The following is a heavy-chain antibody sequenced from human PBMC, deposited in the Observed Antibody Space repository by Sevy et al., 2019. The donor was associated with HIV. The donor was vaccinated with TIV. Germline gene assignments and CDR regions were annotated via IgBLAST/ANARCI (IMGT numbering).Heavy chain of an antibody. Sequence: SETLSLTCTVSGGSISSGSYYWSWIRQPAGKGLEWIGRIYTSGSTNYNPSLKSRVTISVATSKNQFSLKLSSVTAADTAVYYCARGSSSWYDHAFDIWGQGTMVTVSS. V-gene: IGHV4-61*02. CDR1: GGSISSGSYY. CDR3: ARGSSSWYDHAFDI. D-gene: IGHD6-13*01. J-gene: IGHJ3*02. CDR2: IYTSGST.